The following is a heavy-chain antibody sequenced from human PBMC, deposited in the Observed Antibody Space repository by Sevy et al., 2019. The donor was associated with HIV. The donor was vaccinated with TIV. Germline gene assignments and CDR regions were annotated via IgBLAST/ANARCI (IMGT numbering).Heavy chain of an antibody. J-gene: IGHJ4*02. D-gene: IGHD4-4*01. CDR1: GFTFSTYW. CDR3: AKGGSTVIDY. V-gene: IGHV3-74*01. Sequence: GGSLRLSCAVSGFTFSTYWLHWVRQAPGKGLVWLSLVNSYGSSTNYADSVKGRFTISRDNAKNTLYLQMNSLRAEDTAVYYCAKGGSTVIDYWGQGTLVTVSS. CDR2: VNSYGSST.